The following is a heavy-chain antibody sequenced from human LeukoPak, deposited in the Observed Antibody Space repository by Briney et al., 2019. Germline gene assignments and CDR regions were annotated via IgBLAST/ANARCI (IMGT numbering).Heavy chain of an antibody. J-gene: IGHJ4*01. CDR1: GFTFSDYW. D-gene: IGHD6-13*01. Sequence: GGSLRLSCGVSGFTFSDYWMNWVRQAPGKGLGWVASIKQDGSEKSYVDSVKGRFTISRDNAKSSLYLQMSSLRAEATAVYYCARDGAAAGLYYYLWGQGTLVTVSS. CDR3: ARDGAAAGLYYYL. CDR2: IKQDGSEK. V-gene: IGHV3-7*03.